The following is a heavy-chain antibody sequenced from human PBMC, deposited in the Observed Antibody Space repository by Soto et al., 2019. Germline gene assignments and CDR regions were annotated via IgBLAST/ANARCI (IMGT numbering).Heavy chain of an antibody. D-gene: IGHD4-17*01. CDR1: GYSFTSYW. CDR2: IDPSDSYT. J-gene: IGHJ3*02. Sequence: LGESLKISCKGSGYSFTSYWISWVRQMPGKGLEWMWRIDPSDSYTNYSPSFQGHVTISADKSISTAYLQWSSLKASDTAMYYCARLRTVANAFDIWGQGTMVTVSS. CDR3: ARLRTVANAFDI. V-gene: IGHV5-10-1*01.